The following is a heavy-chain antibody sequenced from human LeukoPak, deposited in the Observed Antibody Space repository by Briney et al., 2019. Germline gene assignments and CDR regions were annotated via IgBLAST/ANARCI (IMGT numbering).Heavy chain of an antibody. CDR2: IYSGGST. Sequence: GGSLRLSCAASGFTVSSNYMSWVRQAPGKGLEWVSVIYSGGSTYYADSVKGRFTISRDNSKNTLYLQMNSLRAGDTAIYYCAKLTSFTVTTSYGMDVWGQGTTVTVSS. CDR1: GFTVSSNY. CDR3: AKLTSFTVTTSYGMDV. J-gene: IGHJ6*02. V-gene: IGHV3-53*01. D-gene: IGHD4-17*01.